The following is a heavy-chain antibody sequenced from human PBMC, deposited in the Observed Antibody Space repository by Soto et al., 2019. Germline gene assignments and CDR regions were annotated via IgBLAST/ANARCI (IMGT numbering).Heavy chain of an antibody. J-gene: IGHJ6*02. CDR2: ISSDGTNK. V-gene: IGHV3-30*18. CDR3: VKDFSAGPGGSPRFYYYIGMDV. D-gene: IGHD1-26*01. CDR1: GFIFSSHG. Sequence: VQLVESGGGVVQPGRSLRLSCAAPGFIFSSHGMHWVRQGPGKGLEWVAVISSDGTNKYYLDSVKGRFTISRDNSKNTVFRQMNSLRVEDTATYYCVKDFSAGPGGSPRFYYYIGMDVWGQGTTVSVSS.